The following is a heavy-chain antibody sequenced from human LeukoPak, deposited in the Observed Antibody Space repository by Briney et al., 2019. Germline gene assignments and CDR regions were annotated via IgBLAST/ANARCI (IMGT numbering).Heavy chain of an antibody. CDR1: GFNFSSYA. J-gene: IGHJ5*02. CDR3: AKPHRSNYYDSSGHLGS. V-gene: IGHV3-23*01. Sequence: GGSLRLSCAASGFNFSSYAMSWVRQAPGKGLEWVSAISGSGGSTYYADSVKGRFTISRDNSKNTLYLQMNSLRAEDTAVYYCAKPHRSNYYDSSGHLGSWGQGTLVTVSS. D-gene: IGHD3-22*01. CDR2: ISGSGGST.